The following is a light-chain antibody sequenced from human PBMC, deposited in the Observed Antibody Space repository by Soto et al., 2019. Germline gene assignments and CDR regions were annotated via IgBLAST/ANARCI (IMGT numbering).Light chain of an antibody. V-gene: IGKV3-15*01. Sequence: MTQSPATLSVSPGERATLSCRASQSVSSNLAWYQQKPGQAPRLLVYGASTRATGIPARFSGSGSGTEFTLTISSLQSEDFAVYYCQQYNNWPPTYTFGQGTKVDIK. CDR1: QSVSSN. CDR2: GAS. J-gene: IGKJ2*01. CDR3: QQYNNWPPTYT.